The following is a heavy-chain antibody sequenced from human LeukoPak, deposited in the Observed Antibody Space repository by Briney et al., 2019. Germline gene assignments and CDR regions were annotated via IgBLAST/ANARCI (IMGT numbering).Heavy chain of an antibody. V-gene: IGHV1-69*02. D-gene: IGHD6-19*01. CDR1: GGTLRRHT. Sequence: SVKVSCKASGGTLRRHTITWVRQAPGQGLEWMGRIIPMMGIANYAQKFQGRVTITADTSTDTADMDLISLRSEDTAVYYCASRSHKTIVGADTREVGDYWGQGTLVTVSS. CDR2: IIPMMGIA. J-gene: IGHJ4*02. CDR3: ASRSHKTIVGADTREVGDY.